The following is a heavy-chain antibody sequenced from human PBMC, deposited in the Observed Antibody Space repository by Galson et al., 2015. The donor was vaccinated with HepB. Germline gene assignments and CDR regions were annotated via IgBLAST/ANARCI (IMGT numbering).Heavy chain of an antibody. CDR3: ARGYYYDSSGYWDRYYFDY. J-gene: IGHJ4*02. Sequence: QSGAEVKKPGESLKISCKGSGYSFTSYWIGWVRQMPGKGLEWMGIIYPGDSDTRYSPSFQGQVTISADKSISTAYLQWSSLKASDTAMYYCARGYYYDSSGYWDRYYFDYWGQGTLVTVSS. V-gene: IGHV5-51*03. D-gene: IGHD3-22*01. CDR2: IYPGDSDT. CDR1: GYSFTSYW.